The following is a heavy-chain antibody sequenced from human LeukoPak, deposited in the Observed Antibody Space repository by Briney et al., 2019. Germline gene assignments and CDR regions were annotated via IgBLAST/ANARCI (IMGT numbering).Heavy chain of an antibody. Sequence: PGGSLRLSCAASGFTFSSYSMNWVRQAPGKGLEWASSISSSSSYIYYADSVKGRFTISRDNVKNSLYLQMNSLRAEDTAVYYCARDQGQEPTSAAGAFDYWGQGTLVTVSS. CDR3: ARDQGQEPTSAAGAFDY. J-gene: IGHJ4*02. D-gene: IGHD6-13*01. CDR2: ISSSSSYI. CDR1: GFTFSSYS. V-gene: IGHV3-21*01.